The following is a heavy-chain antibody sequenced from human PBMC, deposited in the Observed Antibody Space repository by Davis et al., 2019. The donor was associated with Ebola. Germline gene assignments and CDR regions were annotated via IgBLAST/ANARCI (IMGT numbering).Heavy chain of an antibody. CDR3: ARDWRSSTSWEYNWFDP. V-gene: IGHV1-3*01. D-gene: IGHD2-2*01. CDR2: INAGNGNT. Sequence: AASVKVSCKASGYTFTSYAMHWVRQAPGQRLEWMGWINAGNGNTKYSQKFQGRVTITRDTSASTAYMELRSLRSDDTAVYYCARDWRSSTSWEYNWFDPWGQGTLVTVSS. J-gene: IGHJ5*02. CDR1: GYTFTSYA.